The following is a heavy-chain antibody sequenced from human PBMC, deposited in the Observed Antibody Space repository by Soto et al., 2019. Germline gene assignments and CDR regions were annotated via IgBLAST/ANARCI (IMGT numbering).Heavy chain of an antibody. D-gene: IGHD3-22*01. J-gene: IGHJ4*02. Sequence: SETLSLTCTVSGESISNYYWTWIRQPPGKGLEWIGYIFYSGSTNYNPSLKSRVTISVDTSKNQVSLKLNSVTAADTAVYYCARGAPYEYYDSSGYYSGWGQGTLVTVS. CDR1: GESISNYY. V-gene: IGHV4-59*01. CDR3: ARGAPYEYYDSSGYYSG. CDR2: IFYSGST.